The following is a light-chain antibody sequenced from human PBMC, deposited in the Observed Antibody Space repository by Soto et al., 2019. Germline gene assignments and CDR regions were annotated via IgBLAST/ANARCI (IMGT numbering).Light chain of an antibody. Sequence: DIQMTQSPSTLSASVGDRITITCRASQSISSWLAWYQQRPGKTPKLLIYKATNLESERPSWFGGSGSGTELTLTISTLHPDDFLPYYYQQYYTFPWTFGPGTKVEIK. V-gene: IGKV1-5*03. CDR1: QSISSW. J-gene: IGKJ1*01. CDR2: KAT. CDR3: QQYYTFPWT.